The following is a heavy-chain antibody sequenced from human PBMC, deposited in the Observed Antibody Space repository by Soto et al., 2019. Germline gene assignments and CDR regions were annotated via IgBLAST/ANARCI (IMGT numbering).Heavy chain of an antibody. Sequence: QVQLEQSGAEVKKPGSSVKVSCKASGGTLNDHGVSWLRQAPGQGLEWVGGTIPVFDAPKYAQKVQGRVTIAADKSTNIAYMELSSLRSEDTTFYYCARGVYGSGNYYTGPSAFDIWGQGTMVIVSS. J-gene: IGHJ3*02. CDR3: ARGVYGSGNYYTGPSAFDI. CDR1: GGTLNDHG. D-gene: IGHD3-10*01. V-gene: IGHV1-69*06. CDR2: TIPVFDAP.